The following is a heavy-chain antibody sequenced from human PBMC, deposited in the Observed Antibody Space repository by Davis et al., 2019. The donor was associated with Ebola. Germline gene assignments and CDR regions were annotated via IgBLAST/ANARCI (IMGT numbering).Heavy chain of an antibody. Sequence: GESLKISCAASGFTFSTYAMGWVRQAPGKGLEWVSDISSGGGAPYYADSVKGRFTISRDISKNTLYLQMNSLRADDTAVYYCAKQRGVGAIDYDYWGRGTVVTVSS. CDR1: GFTFSTYA. D-gene: IGHD1-26*01. V-gene: IGHV3-23*01. CDR2: ISSGGGAP. CDR3: AKQRGVGAIDYDY. J-gene: IGHJ4*02.